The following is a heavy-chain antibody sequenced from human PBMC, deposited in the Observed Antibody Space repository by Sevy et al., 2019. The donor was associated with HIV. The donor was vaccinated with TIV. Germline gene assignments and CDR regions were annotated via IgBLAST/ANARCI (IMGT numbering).Heavy chain of an antibody. CDR2: IYYSGST. CDR1: GGSISSYY. CDR3: ARGQYYDSSGNYYGGYYFDY. Sequence: SETLSLTCTVSGGSISSYYWSWIRQPPGKGLEWIGYIYYSGSTNYNPSLKSRVTISVDTSKNQFSLKLSSVTAADTAVYYCARGQYYDSSGNYYGGYYFDYWGQGTLVTVSS. D-gene: IGHD3-22*01. J-gene: IGHJ4*02. V-gene: IGHV4-59*01.